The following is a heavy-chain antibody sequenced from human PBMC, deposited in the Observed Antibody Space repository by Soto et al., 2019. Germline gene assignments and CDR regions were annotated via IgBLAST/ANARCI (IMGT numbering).Heavy chain of an antibody. CDR1: GGSISSSSYY. CDR3: ARVGLRDYYYGMDV. J-gene: IGHJ6*02. D-gene: IGHD5-18*01. CDR2: IYYSGST. Sequence: TSETLSLTCTVSGGSISSSSYYWGWIRQPPGKGLEWIGSIYYSGSTYYNPSLKSRVTISVDTSKNQFSLKLSSVTAADTAVYYCARVGLRDYYYGMDVWGQGTTVTVSS. V-gene: IGHV4-39*07.